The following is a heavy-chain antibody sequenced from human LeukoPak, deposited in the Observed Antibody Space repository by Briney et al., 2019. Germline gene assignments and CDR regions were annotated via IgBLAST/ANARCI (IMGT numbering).Heavy chain of an antibody. CDR1: GFTFSSYA. J-gene: IGHJ3*01. Sequence: GGSLRLSCAASGFTFSSYAMSWVRQAPGKGLEWVSAISGSGGSTYYADSVKGRFTISRDNFKNTLYLQMNSLRAEDTAVYYCAKGGLIAVAGFYWGQGTMVTVSS. CDR2: ISGSGGST. CDR3: AKGGLIAVAGFY. D-gene: IGHD6-19*01. V-gene: IGHV3-23*01.